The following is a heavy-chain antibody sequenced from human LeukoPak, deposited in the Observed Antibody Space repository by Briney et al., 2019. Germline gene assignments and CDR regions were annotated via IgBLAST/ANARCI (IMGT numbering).Heavy chain of an antibody. Sequence: ASVKVSCTASGYTFTGYYMHWVRQAPGQGLEWMGWINPNSGGTNYAQKFQGRVTMTRDTSISTAYMELSRLRSDDTAVYYCARDKPKLSWFGEWFDYWGQGTLVTVSS. D-gene: IGHD3-10*01. CDR2: INPNSGGT. V-gene: IGHV1-2*02. J-gene: IGHJ4*02. CDR3: ARDKPKLSWFGEWFDY. CDR1: GYTFTGYY.